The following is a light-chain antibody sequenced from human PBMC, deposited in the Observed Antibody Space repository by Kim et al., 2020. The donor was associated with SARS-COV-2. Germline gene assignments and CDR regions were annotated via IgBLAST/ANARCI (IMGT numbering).Light chain of an antibody. V-gene: IGLV1-44*01. CDR1: RSNIGSNT. J-gene: IGLJ2*01. CDR2: SND. Sequence: ELTQPPSASGTPGQRVTISCSGSRSNIGSNTVNWYQQLPGMAPKLLIYSNDQRPSGVPDRFSASKSGTSASLAISGLQSEDETDYYCAAWDDSLIGVVFGGGTQLTVL. CDR3: AAWDDSLIGVV.